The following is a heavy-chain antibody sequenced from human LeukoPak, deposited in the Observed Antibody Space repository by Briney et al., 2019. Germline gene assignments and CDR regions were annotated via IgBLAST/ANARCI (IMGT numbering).Heavy chain of an antibody. J-gene: IGHJ6*04. CDR1: GFTFSDYY. CDR3: ARDRSGYSGYDSLGDYYGMDV. V-gene: IGHV3-11*06. D-gene: IGHD5-12*01. Sequence: GGSLRLSCAASGFTFSDYYMSWIRQAPGKGLEWVSYISSSSSYADSVKGRFTISRDNAKNSLYLQMNSLRAEDTAVYYCARDRSGYSGYDSLGDYYGMDVWGKGTTVTVSS. CDR2: ISSSSS.